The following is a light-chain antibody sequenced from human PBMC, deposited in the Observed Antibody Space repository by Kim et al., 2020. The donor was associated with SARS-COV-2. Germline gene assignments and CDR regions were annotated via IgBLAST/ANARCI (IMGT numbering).Light chain of an antibody. CDR2: DVT. Sequence: GQWYTISCTGTNSDIGGYNYVSWYQQHPGKAPKLIIYDVTKRPSGVSDRFSGSKSGNTASLTISGLQADDEADYYCSSYTSSKTWVFGGGTQLTVL. J-gene: IGLJ3*02. CDR3: SSYTSSKTWV. V-gene: IGLV2-14*03. CDR1: NSDIGGYNY.